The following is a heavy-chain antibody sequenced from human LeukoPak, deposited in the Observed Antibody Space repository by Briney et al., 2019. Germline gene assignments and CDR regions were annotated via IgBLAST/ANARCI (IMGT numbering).Heavy chain of an antibody. CDR3: AKESGALGAPLYDY. Sequence: GGSLRLSCAASGFTFSSHLMHWVRQAPGKGLVWVSRISSDGTYTNYADSVKGRFTISRDNSKNMLYLQMNSLRAEDTAVYYCAKESGALGAPLYDYWGQGILVTGSS. J-gene: IGHJ4*02. D-gene: IGHD4/OR15-4a*01. V-gene: IGHV3-74*01. CDR2: ISSDGTYT. CDR1: GFTFSSHL.